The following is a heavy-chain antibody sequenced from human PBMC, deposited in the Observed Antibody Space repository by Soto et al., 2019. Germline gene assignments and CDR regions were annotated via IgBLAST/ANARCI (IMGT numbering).Heavy chain of an antibody. J-gene: IGHJ6*02. Sequence: PGGTLRLSCAASGFTFSSYAMSWVRQAPGKGLEWVSAISGSGGSTYYADSVKGRFTISRDNSKNTLYLQMNSLRAEDTAVYYYAKDRLPAAIGHYGMDVWGPGTTVTVSS. CDR3: AKDRLPAAIGHYGMDV. V-gene: IGHV3-23*01. CDR2: ISGSGGST. CDR1: GFTFSSYA. D-gene: IGHD2-2*01.